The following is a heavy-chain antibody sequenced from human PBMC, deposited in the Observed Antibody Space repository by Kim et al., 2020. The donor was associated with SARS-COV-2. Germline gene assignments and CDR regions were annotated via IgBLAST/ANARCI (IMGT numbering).Heavy chain of an antibody. CDR2: IYYSGST. CDR1: GGSISSSSYY. D-gene: IGHD2-2*01. Sequence: SETLSLTCTVSGGSISSSSYYWGWIRQPPGKGLEWIGSIYYSGSTYYNPSLKSRVTISVDTSKNQFSLKLSSVTAADTAVYYCARDSLSEYCSSTSCSWGAFDIGGQGTMVTVSS. V-gene: IGHV4-39*07. J-gene: IGHJ3*02. CDR3: ARDSLSEYCSSTSCSWGAFDI.